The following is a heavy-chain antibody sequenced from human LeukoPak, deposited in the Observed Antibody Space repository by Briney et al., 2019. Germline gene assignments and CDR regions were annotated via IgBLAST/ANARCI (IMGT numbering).Heavy chain of an antibody. CDR1: GYTLTELS. CDR2: FDPEDGET. CDR3: VIWFGELLNWFDP. J-gene: IGHJ5*02. Sequence: ASVKVSCKVSGYTLTELSMHWVRQAPGKGLEWMGGFDPEDGETIYAQKFQGRVTMTKDTSTDTAYMELSSLRSEDTAVYYCVIWFGELLNWFDPWGQGTLVTVSS. D-gene: IGHD3-10*01. V-gene: IGHV1-24*01.